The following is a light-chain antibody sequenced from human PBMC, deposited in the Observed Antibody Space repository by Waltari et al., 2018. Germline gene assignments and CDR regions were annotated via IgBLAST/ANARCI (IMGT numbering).Light chain of an antibody. CDR3: CSYAGSGTYV. Sequence: QSALTQPASVSGSPGQSITISCTGTSSDVGGYKYVPWYQQHPGKAPKLMIYDVSERPSGVSNRCSGSKSANTASLTIAGLQAEDEADYYCCSYAGSGTYVFGTGTKVTVL. CDR1: SSDVGGYKY. V-gene: IGLV2-23*02. CDR2: DVS. J-gene: IGLJ1*01.